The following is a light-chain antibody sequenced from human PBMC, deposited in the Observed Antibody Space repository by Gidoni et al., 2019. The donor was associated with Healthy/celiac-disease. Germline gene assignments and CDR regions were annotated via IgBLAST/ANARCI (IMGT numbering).Light chain of an antibody. CDR1: SLRSYY. J-gene: IGLJ2*01. CDR2: GKT. CDR3: NSRDSSGNHVV. V-gene: IGLV3-19*01. Sequence: SSALPQDHAVSVALGQTVRITCQGDSLRSYYASWYQQKPGQAPVLVIYGKTNRPSGIPDRFSGSSSGNTASLTITGAQAEDEADYYCNSRDSSGNHVVFGGGTKPTVL.